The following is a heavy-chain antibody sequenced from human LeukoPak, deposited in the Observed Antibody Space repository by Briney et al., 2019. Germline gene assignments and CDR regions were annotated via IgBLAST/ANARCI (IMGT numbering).Heavy chain of an antibody. CDR2: ISAYNGNT. CDR1: GYTFTSYG. CDR3: ARRVGYYDSSGYYAGLIGGYFDY. Sequence: ASVKVSCKASGYTFTSYGISWVRQAPGQGLEWMGWISAYNGNTNYAQKLQGRVTMTTDTSTSTAYMELRSLRSDDTAVYYCARRVGYYDSSGYYAGLIGGYFDYWGQGTLVTVSS. D-gene: IGHD3-22*01. V-gene: IGHV1-18*01. J-gene: IGHJ4*02.